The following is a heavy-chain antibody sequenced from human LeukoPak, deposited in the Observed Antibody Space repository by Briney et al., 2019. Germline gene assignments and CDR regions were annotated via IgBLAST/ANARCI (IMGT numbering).Heavy chain of an antibody. Sequence: GGSLRLSCAASGFTFSDYYMSWPRQAPGKGLEWVSYISSSGSNIYYADSVKGRFPISRDNAKNPLYLQMSSLRAEDKDVYYCAREISGERTYYFDYWGQGTLVTVSS. CDR1: GFTFSDYY. CDR2: ISSSGSNI. D-gene: IGHD1-26*01. CDR3: AREISGERTYYFDY. V-gene: IGHV3-11*01. J-gene: IGHJ4*02.